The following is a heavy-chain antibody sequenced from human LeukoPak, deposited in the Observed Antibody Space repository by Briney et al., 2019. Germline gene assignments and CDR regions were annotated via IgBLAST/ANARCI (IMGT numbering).Heavy chain of an antibody. D-gene: IGHD2-2*01. J-gene: IGHJ6*02. V-gene: IGHV3-48*01. CDR3: ARLYCSSTSCHYYYYYGMDV. CDR1: GFTFSSYS. CDR2: ISSSSSTI. Sequence: QARGSLRLSCAASGFTFSSYSMNCVRQAPGKGLEWVSYISSSSSTIYYADSVKGRFTISRDNAKNSLYLQMNSLRAEDTAVYYCARLYCSSTSCHYYYYYGMDVWGQGTTVTVSS.